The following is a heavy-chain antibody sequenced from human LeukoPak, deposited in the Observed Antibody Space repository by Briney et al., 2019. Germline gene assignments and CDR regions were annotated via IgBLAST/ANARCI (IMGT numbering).Heavy chain of an antibody. V-gene: IGHV1-18*01. Sequence: ASVQVSCKASGGTFSSYAISWVRQAPGQGLEWMGWISAYNGNTNYAQKLQGRVTMTTDTSTSTAYMELRSLRSDDTAVYYCARCDSSGYYGTPFDYWGQGTLVTVSS. D-gene: IGHD3-22*01. CDR3: ARCDSSGYYGTPFDY. CDR1: GGTFSSYA. J-gene: IGHJ4*02. CDR2: ISAYNGNT.